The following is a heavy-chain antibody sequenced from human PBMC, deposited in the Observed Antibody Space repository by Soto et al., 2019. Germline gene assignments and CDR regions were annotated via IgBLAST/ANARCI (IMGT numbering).Heavy chain of an antibody. D-gene: IGHD4-17*01. Sequence: ASVKVSCKASGYTFSSYYIHWVRQAPGQGLEWMGWINANNGNTNYAQKLKGRVTMTTDTSTSTAYMELRSLTSDDTAVYYCARYYGRGFDYWGQGTLVTVSS. CDR3: ARYYGRGFDY. CDR2: INANNGNT. J-gene: IGHJ4*02. V-gene: IGHV1-18*04. CDR1: GYTFSSYY.